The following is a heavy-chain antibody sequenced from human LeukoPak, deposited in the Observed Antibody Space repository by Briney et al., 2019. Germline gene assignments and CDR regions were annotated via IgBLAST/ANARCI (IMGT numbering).Heavy chain of an antibody. J-gene: IGHJ4*02. D-gene: IGHD6-19*01. CDR1: GGSIRSFY. Sequence: ASETLSHTCTVSGGSIRSFYWTWLRQPPGKGLEWIGYIYYSGSTNYNPSLKRRVTISLDTSKTQFSLTLSSVTAADTAVYYCARVIGIAVAGSFDYWGQGTLVTVSS. CDR2: IYYSGST. CDR3: ARVIGIAVAGSFDY. V-gene: IGHV4-59*01.